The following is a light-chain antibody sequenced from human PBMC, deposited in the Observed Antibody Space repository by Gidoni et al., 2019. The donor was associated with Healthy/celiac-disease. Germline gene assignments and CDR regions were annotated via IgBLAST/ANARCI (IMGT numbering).Light chain of an antibody. CDR1: ILRSYY. V-gene: IGLV3-19*01. CDR3: NARDSSGNHVV. J-gene: IGLJ2*01. Sequence: SSELTQDPAVSVALGQTVRITCQGDILRSYYASWYQQKPGQALVLVIYGKNNRPSGIQERFSGSSSGNTVSLTITGAEAEDEADYYCNARDSSGNHVVFGGGIKLTVL. CDR2: GKN.